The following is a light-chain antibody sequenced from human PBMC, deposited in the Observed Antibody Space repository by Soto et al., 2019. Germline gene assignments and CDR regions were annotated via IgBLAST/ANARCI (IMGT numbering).Light chain of an antibody. V-gene: IGKV1-12*01. J-gene: IGKJ5*01. CDR2: AAS. CDR3: QHARRFPIT. Sequence: DIQMTQSPSSVSASVGDRVTITCRARQNIDKWIAWYQQKPGKAPKLLIYAASSLRGGVPSRFSGSGSGTDFTLTISSLQPEDFATYSGQHARRFPITFVQGTRLE. CDR1: QNIDKW.